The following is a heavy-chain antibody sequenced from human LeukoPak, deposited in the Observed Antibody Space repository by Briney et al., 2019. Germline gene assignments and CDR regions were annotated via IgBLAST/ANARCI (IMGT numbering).Heavy chain of an antibody. J-gene: IGHJ4*02. V-gene: IGHV1-2*02. D-gene: IGHD3-16*02. CDR3: ARVMFGGVIAPGY. Sequence: ASVKVSCKASGYTLTGYYMHWVRQAPGQGLEWMGWINPNSGGTNYAQKFQGRVTMTRDTSISTAYMELSRLRSDDTAVYYCARVMFGGVIAPGYWGQGTLVTVSS. CDR1: GYTLTGYY. CDR2: INPNSGGT.